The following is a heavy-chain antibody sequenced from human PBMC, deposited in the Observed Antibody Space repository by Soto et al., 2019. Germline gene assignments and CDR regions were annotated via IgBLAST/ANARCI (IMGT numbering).Heavy chain of an antibody. CDR2: ISGSGDTT. CDR3: AKDQYSGSPGKPDY. D-gene: IGHD1-26*01. J-gene: IGHJ4*02. V-gene: IGHV3-23*01. CDR1: GITFSSYA. Sequence: PGGSLRLSCAASGITFSSYAMSWVRQAPGKGLEWVSGISGSGDTTWYTDSVKGRFTISRDNPKNTLYLQMNSLRAEDTAVYFCAKDQYSGSPGKPDYWGQGILVTVSS.